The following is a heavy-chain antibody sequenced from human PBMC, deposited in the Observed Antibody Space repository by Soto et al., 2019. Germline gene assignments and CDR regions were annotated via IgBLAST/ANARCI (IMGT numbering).Heavy chain of an antibody. Sequence: QVQLQQWGAGLLKPSETLSLTCAVYGGSFSGYYWSWIRQPPGKGLEWIGEINHSGSTNYNPSLKSRVTISVDTSKNQFSLKLSSVTAADTAVYYCASSIPKWLRVAPPYYYYYYGMDVWGQGTTVTVSS. J-gene: IGHJ6*02. D-gene: IGHD5-12*01. CDR1: GGSFSGYY. CDR2: INHSGST. V-gene: IGHV4-34*01. CDR3: ASSIPKWLRVAPPYYYYYYGMDV.